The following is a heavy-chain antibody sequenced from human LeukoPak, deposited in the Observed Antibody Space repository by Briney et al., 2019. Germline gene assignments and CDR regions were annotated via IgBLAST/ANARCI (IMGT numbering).Heavy chain of an antibody. Sequence: SETLPLTCTVSGGSISSYYWSWIRQPPGKGLEWIGYIYTSGSTNYNPSLKSRVTISVDTSKNQFSLKLSSVTAADTAVYYCARTPTPQDAFDIWGQGTMVTVSS. CDR2: IYTSGST. CDR3: ARTPTPQDAFDI. V-gene: IGHV4-4*09. J-gene: IGHJ3*02. CDR1: GGSISSYY.